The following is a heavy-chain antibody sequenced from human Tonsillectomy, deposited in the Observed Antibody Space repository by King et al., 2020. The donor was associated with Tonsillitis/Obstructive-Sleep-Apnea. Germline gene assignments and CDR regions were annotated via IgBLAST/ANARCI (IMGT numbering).Heavy chain of an antibody. CDR2: FDPEDGDT. CDR1: GYTLTELS. Sequence: QLVQSGAEVKKPGASVRVSCKVSGYTLTELSMHWVRQAPGKGLEWMGGFDPEDGDTMYAQKFQGRVTMTEDTSTDTAYMDLNSLRSEDTAVYYCATLSRTQLHTPADYFLHWGQGTLVTVSS. D-gene: IGHD2-2*01. J-gene: IGHJ1*01. CDR3: ATLSRTQLHTPADYFLH. V-gene: IGHV1-24*01.